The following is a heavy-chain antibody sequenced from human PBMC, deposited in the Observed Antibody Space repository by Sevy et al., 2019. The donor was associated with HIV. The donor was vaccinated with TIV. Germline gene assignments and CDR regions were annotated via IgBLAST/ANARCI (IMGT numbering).Heavy chain of an antibody. Sequence: GGSLRLSCAASGFTFSSYSMNWVRQAPGKGLEWVSSISSSSYIYYADSVKGRFTISRDNAKNSLYLQMNSLRAEDTAVYYCARGYSSGWTPFDYWGQGTLVTVSS. CDR1: GFTFSSYS. J-gene: IGHJ4*02. CDR2: ISSSSYI. D-gene: IGHD6-19*01. V-gene: IGHV3-21*01. CDR3: ARGYSSGWTPFDY.